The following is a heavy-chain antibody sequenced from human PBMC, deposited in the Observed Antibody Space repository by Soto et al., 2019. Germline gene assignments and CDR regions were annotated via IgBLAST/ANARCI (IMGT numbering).Heavy chain of an antibody. V-gene: IGHV1-18*04. J-gene: IGHJ4*02. D-gene: IGHD2-2*01. Sequence: QVQLVQSGAEVKKPGASVKVSCKASGYTFTSYGISWVRQAPGQGLEWMGWISAYNGNTNYAQKLQGRVTMTTDTYTSTAYMELRSLRSDDTAVYYCAREREGYCSSTSCYYFDYWGQGTLVTVSS. CDR3: AREREGYCSSTSCYYFDY. CDR1: GYTFTSYG. CDR2: ISAYNGNT.